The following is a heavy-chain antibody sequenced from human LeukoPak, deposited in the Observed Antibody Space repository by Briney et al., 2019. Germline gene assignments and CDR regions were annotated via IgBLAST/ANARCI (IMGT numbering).Heavy chain of an antibody. CDR1: GFTFSSYS. Sequence: PGGSLRLSCAASGFTFSSYSMSWVRQAPGKGLEWVSDISGSGVSTYYADSVKGRFTISRDSSKNTLYLVMNSLRAEDTAVYYCARSGVVVSASYLFDYWGQGTPVTVSS. V-gene: IGHV3-23*01. CDR3: ARSGVVVSASYLFDY. CDR2: ISGSGVST. D-gene: IGHD2-15*01. J-gene: IGHJ4*02.